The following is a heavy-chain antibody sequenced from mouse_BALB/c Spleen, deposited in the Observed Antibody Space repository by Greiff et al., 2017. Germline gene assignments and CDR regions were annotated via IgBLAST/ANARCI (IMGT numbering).Heavy chain of an antibody. D-gene: IGHD2-10*01. CDR2: IFPGTGTT. CDR3: ATYYGNYLGYFDY. Sequence: QVQLKQSGAELVKPGASVKLSCKTSGYTFTSYWIQWVKQRPGQGLGWIGEIFPGTGTTYYNEKFKGKATLTIDTSSSTAYMQLSSLTSEDSAVYFCATYYGNYLGYFDYWGQGTTLTVSS. J-gene: IGHJ2*01. CDR1: GYTFTSYW. V-gene: IGHV1S132*01.